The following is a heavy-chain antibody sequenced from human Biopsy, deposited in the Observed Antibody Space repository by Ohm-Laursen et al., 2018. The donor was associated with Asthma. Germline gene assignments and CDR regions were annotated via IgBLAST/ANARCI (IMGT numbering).Heavy chain of an antibody. CDR1: GFAVSRDY. CDR2: IYSGGTS. D-gene: IGHD6-19*01. CDR3: ARGDSSGWSQYYFDY. Sequence: SLRLSCAASGFAVSRDYMFWVRQAPGKGLEWVSVIYSGGTSHTADSVRGRFTISRDYSKNTLYLQMHSLRAEDTAVYYCARGDSSGWSQYYFDYWGQGTLATVSS. V-gene: IGHV3-53*01. J-gene: IGHJ4*02.